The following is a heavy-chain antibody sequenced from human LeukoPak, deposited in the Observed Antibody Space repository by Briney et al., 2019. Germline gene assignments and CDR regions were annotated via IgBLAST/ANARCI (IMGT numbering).Heavy chain of an antibody. V-gene: IGHV1-18*01. CDR2: SSAYNGNT. J-gene: IGHJ4*02. CDR1: GYTFTSYG. D-gene: IGHD2-2*01. Sequence: GASVKVSCKASGYTFTSYGISWVRQAPGQGLELMGWSSAYNGNTNYAQKLQGRVTMTTDTSTSTAYMELRSLRSDDTAVYYCARGRGEQYCSSTSCYAGMGYWGQGTLVTVSS. CDR3: ARGRGEQYCSSTSCYAGMGY.